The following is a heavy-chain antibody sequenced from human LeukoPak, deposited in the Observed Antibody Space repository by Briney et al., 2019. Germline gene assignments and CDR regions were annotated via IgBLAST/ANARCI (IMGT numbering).Heavy chain of an antibody. D-gene: IGHD6-6*01. CDR2: ISGPGSTK. CDR1: GFTFSDHY. J-gene: IGHJ4*02. V-gene: IGHV3-11*01. Sequence: PGGSLRLSCAASGFTFSDHYMTWLRQAPGKGLEWVSYISGPGSTKFYADSVKGRFTISRDNVKNSVSLQMNSLRVEDTAVYYCAKRDSSSRMFDYWGQGTLVTVSS. CDR3: AKRDSSSRMFDY.